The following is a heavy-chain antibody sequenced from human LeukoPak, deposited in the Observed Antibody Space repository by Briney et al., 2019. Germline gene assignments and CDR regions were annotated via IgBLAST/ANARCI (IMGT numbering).Heavy chain of an antibody. Sequence: SETLSLTCAVYVGSFSGHYWTWVRQSPGKGLEWIGEINQSGGTNYNPSVKSRFTISVDTSKNQFSLTVTSVTAADTALYYCARRRDWNDVLDYWGQGTLVTVSS. CDR1: VGSFSGHY. CDR3: ARRRDWNDVLDY. CDR2: INQSGGT. J-gene: IGHJ4*02. V-gene: IGHV4-34*01. D-gene: IGHD1-1*01.